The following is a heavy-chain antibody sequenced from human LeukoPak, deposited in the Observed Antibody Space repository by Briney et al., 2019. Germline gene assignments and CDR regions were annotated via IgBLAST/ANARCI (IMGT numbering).Heavy chain of an antibody. CDR3: AKPKVPAAIRAAFDI. Sequence: GGSLRLSCAASGFTFSSYAMSWVRQAPGKGLEWVSAISGSGGSTYYADSVKGRYTISRDNSKNTLYLQMNSLKAEDTAVYYCAKPKVPAAIRAAFDIWGQGTMVTVSS. J-gene: IGHJ3*02. V-gene: IGHV3-23*01. CDR2: ISGSGGST. CDR1: GFTFSSYA. D-gene: IGHD2-2*02.